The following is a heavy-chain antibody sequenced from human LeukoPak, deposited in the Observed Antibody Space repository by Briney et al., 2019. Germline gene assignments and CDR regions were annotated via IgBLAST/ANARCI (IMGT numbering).Heavy chain of an antibody. Sequence: GGSLRLSCAASGFTFSNYAMSWVRQAPGKGLEWASSISDGAGTTYYSDSVKGRFTISRDNSKNTLYLEMNSLRAEDTAVYYCTKDLATSFPWGQGTLVTVSS. CDR3: TKDLATSFP. V-gene: IGHV3-23*01. J-gene: IGHJ5*02. D-gene: IGHD3-16*02. CDR1: GFTFSNYA. CDR2: ISDGAGTT.